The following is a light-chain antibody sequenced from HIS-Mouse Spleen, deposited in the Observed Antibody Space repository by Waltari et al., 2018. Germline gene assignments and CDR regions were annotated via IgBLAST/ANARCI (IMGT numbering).Light chain of an antibody. CDR3: AAWDDSLSGPV. J-gene: IGLJ3*02. CDR2: RNN. V-gene: IGLV1-47*01. Sequence: QSVLTQPPSASGTPGQRVTISCSGSSSNIGSNYVYWYQQLPGKAPKLLIYRNNQRPSGVPDRFSGSKSGTSASLAIIGLRSEDEADYYCAAWDDSLSGPVFGGGTKLTVL. CDR1: SSNIGSNY.